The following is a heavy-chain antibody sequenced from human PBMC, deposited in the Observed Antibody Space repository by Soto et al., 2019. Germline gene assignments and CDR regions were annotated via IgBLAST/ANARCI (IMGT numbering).Heavy chain of an antibody. V-gene: IGHV5-51*01. CDR1: GYSFTSYW. J-gene: IGHJ6*02. D-gene: IGHD6-13*01. CDR2: IYPGDSDT. Sequence: PGESLKISCKGSGYSFTSYWIGWVRQMPGKGLEWMGIIYPGDSDTRYSPSFQGQVTISADKSISTAYLQWSSLKASDTAMYYCARHRGYSSSWYYYYYGMDVWGQGTTVTVSS. CDR3: ARHRGYSSSWYYYYYGMDV.